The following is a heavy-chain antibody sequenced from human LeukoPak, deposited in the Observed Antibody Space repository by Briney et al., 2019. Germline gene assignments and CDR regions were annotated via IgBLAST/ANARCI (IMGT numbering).Heavy chain of an antibody. D-gene: IGHD3-16*01. CDR2: SRNKANSHTT. CDR1: GFISSDQY. CDR3: TSAGGNRGNTAFDI. V-gene: IGHV3-72*01. Sequence: GGSLRLSCAASGFISSDQYMDWVRQAPGKGLEWLGRSRNKANSHTTEYAASVKGRFTISRDDSGNLLYLQMNSLKMEDTAVYFCTSAGGNRGNTAFDIWGQGTEVTVSS. J-gene: IGHJ3*02.